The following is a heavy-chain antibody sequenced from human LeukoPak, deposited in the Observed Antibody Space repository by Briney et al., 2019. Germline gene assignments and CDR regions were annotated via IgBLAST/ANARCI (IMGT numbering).Heavy chain of an antibody. J-gene: IGHJ4*02. CDR2: INHSGST. Sequence: SETLSLTCAVYGGSFSGYYWSWIRQPPGKGLEWIGEINHSGSTNYNPSLESRVTISVDTSKNQFSLKLSSVTAADTAVYYCARGADPNRFFDYWGQGTLVTVSS. V-gene: IGHV4-34*01. CDR3: ARGADPNRFFDY. CDR1: GGSFSGYY. D-gene: IGHD1/OR15-1a*01.